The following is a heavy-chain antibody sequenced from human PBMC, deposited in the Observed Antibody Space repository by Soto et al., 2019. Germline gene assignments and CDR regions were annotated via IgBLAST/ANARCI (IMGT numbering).Heavy chain of an antibody. Sequence: SETLSLTCTVSGASFSSGGYYWSWIRQHPGEGLEWIGYIYFSGITHYNPSLKSRVSISVDTSKNQFSLKLSSVTAADTAVYYCARAPVVDYWGQGILVTVSS. CDR2: IYFSGIT. CDR3: ARAPVVDY. CDR1: GASFSSGGYY. V-gene: IGHV4-31*03. J-gene: IGHJ4*02.